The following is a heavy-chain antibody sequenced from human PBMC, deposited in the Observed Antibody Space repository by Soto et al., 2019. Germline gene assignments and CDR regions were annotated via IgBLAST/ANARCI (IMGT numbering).Heavy chain of an antibody. CDR2: ISAHNGDT. CDR3: ATEPIYYNDGSGYYPLGH. D-gene: IGHD3-22*01. J-gene: IGHJ4*02. Sequence: QVQLVQSGAEVKKPGASAKVSCKASGYSFATYGFSWVRQAPGQGLECVGWISAHNGDTHYSQKFQGRVTLTTDTSTNTGYMELRCLTSDDTAVYFCATEPIYYNDGSGYYPLGHWGQGTLVTVSS. CDR1: GYSFATYG. V-gene: IGHV1-18*04.